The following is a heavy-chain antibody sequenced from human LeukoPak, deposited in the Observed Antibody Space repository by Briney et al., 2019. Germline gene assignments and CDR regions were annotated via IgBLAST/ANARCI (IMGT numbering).Heavy chain of an antibody. CDR1: GDSIRNYY. CDR3: ARGSGAFDI. CDR2: FSYSGIT. D-gene: IGHD3-10*01. Sequence: PSETLSLTCTVSGDSIRNYYWSWIRQTPGKGLEWIAYFSYSGITNYSPSLMSRVTISVDTSKNQFSLKLNSVTPADTAVYYCARGSGAFDIWGQGTLVTVSS. J-gene: IGHJ3*02. V-gene: IGHV4-59*01.